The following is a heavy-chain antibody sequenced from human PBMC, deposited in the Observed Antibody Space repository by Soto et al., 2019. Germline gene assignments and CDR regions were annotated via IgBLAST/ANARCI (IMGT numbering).Heavy chain of an antibody. CDR1: GFTFSNFA. Sequence: GGSLRLSCAASGFTFSNFAFSWVRQAPGKRLEWVSAISDTTYYADSVKGRFTISRDNSVNTVSLQMNSLRAGDTAVYYCAKAYRAVAGNYFDHWGQGTLVTVSS. CDR3: AKAYRAVAGNYFDH. J-gene: IGHJ4*02. V-gene: IGHV3-23*01. CDR2: ISDTT. D-gene: IGHD6-19*01.